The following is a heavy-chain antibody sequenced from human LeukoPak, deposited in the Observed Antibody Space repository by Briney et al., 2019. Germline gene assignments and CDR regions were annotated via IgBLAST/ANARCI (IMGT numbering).Heavy chain of an antibody. Sequence: GRSLRLSCAASGFTFSSYAMHWVRQAPGKGLEWVAVIPYDGSNKYYADSVKGRFTISRDNSKNTLYLQMNSLRAEDTAVYYCARATLGVTLFDYWGQGTLVTVSS. CDR3: ARATLGVTLFDY. CDR1: GFTFSSYA. D-gene: IGHD3-16*01. V-gene: IGHV3-30-3*01. CDR2: IPYDGSNK. J-gene: IGHJ4*02.